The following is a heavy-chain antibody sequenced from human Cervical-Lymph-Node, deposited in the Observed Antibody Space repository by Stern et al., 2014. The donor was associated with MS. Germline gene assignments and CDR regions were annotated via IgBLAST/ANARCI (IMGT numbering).Heavy chain of an antibody. CDR2: IYTDGST. V-gene: IGHV3-53*01. J-gene: IGHJ3*02. CDR3: ARAIFGVVTPTMAPDAFDI. D-gene: IGHD3-3*01. CDR1: GFTVSSNY. Sequence: ESGGGLIQPGGSLRLSCAASGFTVSSNYMSWVRQSPGTGLQWVSLIYTDGSTYYADSVKGRFTISRDHSKNTLYLQMNSLGAEDTALYYCARAIFGVVTPTMAPDAFDIWGQGTMVTVSS.